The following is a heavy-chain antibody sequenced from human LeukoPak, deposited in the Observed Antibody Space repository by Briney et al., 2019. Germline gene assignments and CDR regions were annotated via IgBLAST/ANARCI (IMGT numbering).Heavy chain of an antibody. V-gene: IGHV4-59*05. CDR3: ARQRRDGYYYDSSGPLDY. Sequence: SETLSLTCAVSGGSISSYYWSWIRQPPGKGLEWIGGLYYSGSTYYNPSLKSRVTISVDTSKNQFSLKLSSVTAADTAVYYCARQRRDGYYYDSSGPLDYWGQGTLVTVSS. D-gene: IGHD3-22*01. CDR2: LYYSGST. J-gene: IGHJ4*02. CDR1: GGSISSYY.